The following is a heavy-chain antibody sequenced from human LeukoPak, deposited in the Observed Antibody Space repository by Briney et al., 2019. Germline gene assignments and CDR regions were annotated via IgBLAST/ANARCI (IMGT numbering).Heavy chain of an antibody. CDR2: INPSGGST. Sequence: GASVKVSCKASGYTFTSYYMHWVRQAPGQGLEWMGIINPSGGSTSYAQKFQGRVTMTRDTSTSTVYMELSSLRSEDTAVYYCARASEFTMVRGEGAFDIWGQGTMVTVSS. CDR3: ARASEFTMVRGEGAFDI. V-gene: IGHV1-46*01. CDR1: GYTFTSYY. D-gene: IGHD3-10*01. J-gene: IGHJ3*02.